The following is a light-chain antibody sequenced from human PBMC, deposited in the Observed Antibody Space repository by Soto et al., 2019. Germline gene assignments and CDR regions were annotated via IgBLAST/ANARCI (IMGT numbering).Light chain of an antibody. CDR2: DAS. V-gene: IGKV3-20*01. CDR3: QQTAHSPLT. Sequence: EIVLTQSPGTLSLSPGERATLSCRASQSVTNNYVAWYQQKPGQAPRLLIHDASSRATGIPDRFRGGGSGTDFTLTISRLEPEDFAVYFCQQTAHSPLTFGQGPRVDIK. CDR1: QSVTNNY. J-gene: IGKJ1*01.